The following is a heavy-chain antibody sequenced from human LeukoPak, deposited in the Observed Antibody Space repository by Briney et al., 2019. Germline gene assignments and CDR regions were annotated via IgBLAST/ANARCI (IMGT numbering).Heavy chain of an antibody. CDR1: GFTFSSYA. J-gene: IGHJ4*02. Sequence: GGSLRLSCSASGFTFSSYAMHWVRQAPGKGLEYVSAISSNGGSTYYADSVKGRFTISRDNSKNTLYLQMSSLRAEDTAVYYCVKDRQSSVVMTAIFDYWGQGTLVTVSS. V-gene: IGHV3-64D*06. CDR2: ISSNGGST. CDR3: VKDRQSSVVMTAIFDY. D-gene: IGHD2-21*02.